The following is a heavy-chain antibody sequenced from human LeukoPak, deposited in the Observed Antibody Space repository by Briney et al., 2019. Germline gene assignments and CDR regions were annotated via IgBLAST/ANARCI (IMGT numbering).Heavy chain of an antibody. CDR2: LVYDGST. CDR1: GASITSESSY. D-gene: IGHD3-16*02. J-gene: IGHJ4*02. CDR3: ARAPSYRRYSYHS. Sequence: SETLSLTCTVSGASITSESSYWGWIYQPPGKGFQWIGGLVYDGSTHYNPSLQSHVSISADTSNNQFSLKLASVTASDTGVYFCARAPSYRRYSYHSWGQGTLVTVSS. V-gene: IGHV4-39*01.